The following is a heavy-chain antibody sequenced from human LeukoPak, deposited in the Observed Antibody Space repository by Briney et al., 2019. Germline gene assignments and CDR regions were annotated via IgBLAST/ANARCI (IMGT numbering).Heavy chain of an antibody. CDR1: GFLFSNSW. CDR2: INQDGSAK. CDR3: ARDSGYNAFDY. D-gene: IGHD5-12*01. V-gene: IGHV3-7*03. J-gene: IGHJ4*02. Sequence: PGASLRLSCADPGFLFSNSWIAWVRQAPARGLHPLANINQDGSAKTCVDSVKGRFTISRDNAKNSLYLQMNSLRAEDTAMYYCARDSGYNAFDYWGQGTLVTVSS.